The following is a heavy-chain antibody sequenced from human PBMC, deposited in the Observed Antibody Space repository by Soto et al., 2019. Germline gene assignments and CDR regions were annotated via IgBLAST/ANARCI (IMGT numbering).Heavy chain of an antibody. Sequence: EALKISWQVSGSTLTTYWIGWVRQMPGKGLEFMVIIFLGDSDTRYSPSFRGKVTISAYKSINTAYLQWSGLKASDTAIYYCAKTVPGTHRARYFYXWGQVTRVTVSX. CDR1: GSTLTTYW. D-gene: IGHD3-16*02. J-gene: IGHJ4*02. CDR2: IFLGDSDT. CDR3: AKTVPGTHRARYFYX. V-gene: IGHV5-51*01.